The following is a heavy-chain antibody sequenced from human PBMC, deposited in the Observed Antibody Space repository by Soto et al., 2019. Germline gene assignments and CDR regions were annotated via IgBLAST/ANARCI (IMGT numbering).Heavy chain of an antibody. Sequence: ESGGGLVKPGGSLRLSCAASGFTFSNAWMSWVGQAPGKGLEWVARIKSKTDGGTTDYAAPVKGRFTISRDDSRDTVYLQMNSLNTGDTAVYYCTTMGKVSWGQGTLVTVSS. CDR3: TTMGKVS. D-gene: IGHD7-27*01. V-gene: IGHV3-15*01. J-gene: IGHJ5*02. CDR1: GFTFSNAW. CDR2: IKSKTDGGTT.